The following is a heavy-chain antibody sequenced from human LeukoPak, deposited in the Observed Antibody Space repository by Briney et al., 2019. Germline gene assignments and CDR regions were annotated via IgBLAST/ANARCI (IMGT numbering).Heavy chain of an antibody. J-gene: IGHJ4*02. CDR3: ASITTVTTPGY. V-gene: IGHV3-20*04. Sequence: GGSLRLSCAASGFTFDDYGMSWVRQAPGKGLEWVSGINWNGGSTGYADSVKGRFTISRDNAKNSLYLQMNSLRAEDTAVYYCASITTVTTPGYWGQGTLVTVSS. D-gene: IGHD4-17*01. CDR1: GFTFDDYG. CDR2: INWNGGST.